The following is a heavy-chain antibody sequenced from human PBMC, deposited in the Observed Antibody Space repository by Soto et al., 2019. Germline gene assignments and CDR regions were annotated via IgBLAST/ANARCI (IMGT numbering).Heavy chain of an antibody. J-gene: IGHJ3*02. D-gene: IGHD4-17*01. CDR2: IYYSGST. CDR3: AREGDGDTGAFDI. CDR1: GGSISSGDYY. V-gene: IGHV4-30-4*01. Sequence: SETLSLTCNVSGGSISSGDYYWSWIRQPPGKGLEWIGYIYYSGSTYYNPSLKSRVTISVDTSKNQFSLKLSSVTAADTAVYYCAREGDGDTGAFDIWGQGTMVTISS.